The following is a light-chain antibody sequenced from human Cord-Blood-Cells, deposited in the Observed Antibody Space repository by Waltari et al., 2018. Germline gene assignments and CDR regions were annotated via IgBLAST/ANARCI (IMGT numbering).Light chain of an antibody. Sequence: QSALTPPRSVSGSPGQSVTISCTGTSSAVGGSNYVSWYQQHPGNAPKLMIYDVSKRPSGVPDRFSGSKSGNTASLTISGLQAEDEADYYCCSYAGSYTYVFGTGTKVTVL. V-gene: IGLV2-11*01. CDR3: CSYAGSYTYV. CDR2: DVS. CDR1: SSAVGGSNY. J-gene: IGLJ1*01.